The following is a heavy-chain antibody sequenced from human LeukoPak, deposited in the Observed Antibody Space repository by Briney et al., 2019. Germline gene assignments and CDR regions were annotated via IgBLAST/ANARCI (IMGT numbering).Heavy chain of an antibody. D-gene: IGHD2-21*02. CDR1: GFMFRLFG. CDR2: IRFDGSNT. J-gene: IGHJ4*02. Sequence: GGSLRLSCVASGFMFRLFGMHWVRQAPGKGLEWVSFIRFDGSNTYHADSVKGRFTISRDNSKNTLYLQMNSLTSADTAVYYCAKVKTDILIPDSWGQGTLVTVSS. V-gene: IGHV3-30*02. CDR3: AKVKTDILIPDS.